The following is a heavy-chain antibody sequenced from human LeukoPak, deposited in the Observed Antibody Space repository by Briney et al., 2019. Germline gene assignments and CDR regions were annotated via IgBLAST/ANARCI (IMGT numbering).Heavy chain of an antibody. CDR3: ARVVAAAGTRHFDY. D-gene: IGHD6-13*01. J-gene: IGHJ4*02. CDR1: GGSISSGGYY. CDR2: IYYSGST. V-gene: IGHV4-31*03. Sequence: PSETLSLTCTVSGGSISSGGYYWSWIRQHPGKGLEWIGYIYYSGSTYYNPSLKSRVTISVDTSKNQFSLKLSSVTAADTAVYYCARVVAAAGTRHFDYWGQGTLVTVSS.